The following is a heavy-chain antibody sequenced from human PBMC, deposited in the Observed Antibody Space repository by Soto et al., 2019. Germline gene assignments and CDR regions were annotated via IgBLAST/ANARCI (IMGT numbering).Heavy chain of an antibody. J-gene: IGHJ4*02. D-gene: IGHD3-3*01. CDR3: ATDPLRVDDWTDDY. CDR1: GYTFTSYA. V-gene: IGHV1-3*01. Sequence: ASVKVSCKASGYTFTSYAMHWVRQAPGQRLEWMGWINAGDGDTKYSQKFQGRVTMTEDTSTDTAYMELSSLRSEDTAVYYCATDPLRVDDWTDDYWGQGTLVTVSS. CDR2: INAGDGDT.